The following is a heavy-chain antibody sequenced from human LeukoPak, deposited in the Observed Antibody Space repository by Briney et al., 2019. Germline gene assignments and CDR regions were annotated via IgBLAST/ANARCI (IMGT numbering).Heavy chain of an antibody. CDR2: ISAYNGNT. Sequence: ASVKVSCKASGYTFTSYGISWVRQAPGQGLEWMGWISAYNGNTNYAQKFQGRVTMTRDTSISTAYMELSRLRSDDTAVYYCAREAGTLGADNNWFDPWGQGTLVTVSS. CDR3: AREAGTLGADNNWFDP. J-gene: IGHJ5*02. CDR1: GYTFTSYG. D-gene: IGHD3-10*01. V-gene: IGHV1-18*01.